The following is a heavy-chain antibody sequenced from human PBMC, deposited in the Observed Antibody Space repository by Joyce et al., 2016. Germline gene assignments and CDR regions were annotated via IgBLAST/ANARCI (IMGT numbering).Heavy chain of an antibody. CDR1: GSTFGTYW. CDR2: IKQEGSEK. Sequence: EVKLVESGGGLVQPGGSLRLSCEASGSTFGTYWMSWVRQAPGKGLEWVANIKQEGSEKYYVESVKGRFTISRDNAKNSLYLQMNSLRAEDTAVYYCARDVHVVVTAGYYYGMDVWGQGATVTVSS. V-gene: IGHV3-7*01. J-gene: IGHJ6*02. D-gene: IGHD2-2*01. CDR3: ARDVHVVVTAGYYYGMDV.